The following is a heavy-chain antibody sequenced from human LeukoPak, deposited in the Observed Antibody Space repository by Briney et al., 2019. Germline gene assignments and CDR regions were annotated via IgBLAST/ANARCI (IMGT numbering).Heavy chain of an antibody. CDR1: GITFSSYA. D-gene: IGHD2-15*01. CDR2: ISGSGGST. J-gene: IGHJ4*02. Sequence: GVSLRLSCAASGITFSSYAMSWVRQAPGKGLEWVSAISGSGGSTYYADSVKGRFTISRDNSKNTLYLQMNSLRAEDTAVYYCAKVFEDIVVVVAAIFDYWGQGTLVTVSS. CDR3: AKVFEDIVVVVAAIFDY. V-gene: IGHV3-23*01.